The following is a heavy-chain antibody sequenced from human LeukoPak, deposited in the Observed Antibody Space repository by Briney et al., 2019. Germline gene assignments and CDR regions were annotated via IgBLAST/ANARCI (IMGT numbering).Heavy chain of an antibody. CDR2: IKQDGSEK. CDR1: GFRFSSYW. J-gene: IGHJ4*02. D-gene: IGHD6-13*01. V-gene: IGHV3-7*03. Sequence: GGSLRLSCVVSGFRFSSYWMSWVRQAPGKGLEWVANIKQDGSEKYYVDSVKGRFTISRDNAKNSLYLQMSSLRAEDTAIYYCARAYYSTNWYNYWGQGALVTVSS. CDR3: ARAYYSTNWYNY.